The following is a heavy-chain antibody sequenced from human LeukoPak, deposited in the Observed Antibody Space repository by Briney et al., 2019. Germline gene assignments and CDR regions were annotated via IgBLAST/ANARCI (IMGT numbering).Heavy chain of an antibody. CDR3: ATDRRPLKGIAAAGPYYMDV. CDR2: FDPEDGET. D-gene: IGHD6-13*01. J-gene: IGHJ6*03. Sequence: VSVKVSCKVSGYTLTELSMHWVRQAPGKGLEWMGGFDPEDGETIYAQKFQGRVTMTEDTSTDTAYMELSSLRSEDAAVDYCATDRRPLKGIAAAGPYYMDVWGKGTTVAVSS. CDR1: GYTLTELS. V-gene: IGHV1-24*01.